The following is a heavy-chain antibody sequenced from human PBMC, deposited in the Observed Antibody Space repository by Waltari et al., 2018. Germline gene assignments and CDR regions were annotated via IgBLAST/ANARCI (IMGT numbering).Heavy chain of an antibody. CDR3: ARGVVVNDRRVSRAQKYFFDY. V-gene: IGHV1-69*12. D-gene: IGHD3-10*02. CDR1: GGSSGRYA. Sequence: QVHLVQSGAEVKKPGSSVKVSCKASGGSSGRYAIRGVRLPPGQGLEWMGGLIPIFGTPKYAQNFQDRVTITADESTSTVYLELSSLKSEDTAVYYCARGVVVNDRRVSRAQKYFFDYWGQGTLVTVSS. CDR2: LIPIFGTP. J-gene: IGHJ4*02.